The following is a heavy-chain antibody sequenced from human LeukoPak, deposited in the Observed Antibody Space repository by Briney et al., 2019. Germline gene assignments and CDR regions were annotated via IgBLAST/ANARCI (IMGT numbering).Heavy chain of an antibody. D-gene: IGHD2-8*01. CDR2: ISSSSSYI. Sequence: GGSLRLSCAAPGFTFSSYSMNWVRQAPGKGLEWVSSISSSSSYIYYADSVKGRFTISRDNTKNSLYLQMNSLRAEDTAVYYCARDSVLYCTNGVCPFDYWGQGTLVTVSP. CDR3: ARDSVLYCTNGVCPFDY. V-gene: IGHV3-21*01. CDR1: GFTFSSYS. J-gene: IGHJ4*02.